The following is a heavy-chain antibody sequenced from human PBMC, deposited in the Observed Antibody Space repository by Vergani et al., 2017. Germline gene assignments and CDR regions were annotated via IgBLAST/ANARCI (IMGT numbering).Heavy chain of an antibody. D-gene: IGHD2-2*02. CDR1: GFTFSSYA. CDR2: ISYDGSNK. Sequence: QVQLVESGGGVVQPGRSLRLSCAASGFTFSSYAMHWVRQAPGKGLEWVAVISYDGSNKYYADSVKGRFTISRDNSKNTLYLQMNSLRAEDTAVYYCARDRGYCSSTSCYSYYYYYYMDVWGKGTTVTVSS. J-gene: IGHJ6*03. CDR3: ARDRGYCSSTSCYSYYYYYYMDV. V-gene: IGHV3-30-3*01.